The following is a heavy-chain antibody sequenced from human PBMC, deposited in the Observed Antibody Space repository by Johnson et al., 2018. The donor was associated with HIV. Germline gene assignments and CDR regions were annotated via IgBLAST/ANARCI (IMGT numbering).Heavy chain of an antibody. D-gene: IGHD6-19*01. J-gene: IGHJ3*02. CDR2: IYSGADP. CDR1: GFTVSTNS. Sequence: VQLVESGGGLVQTGGSLRLSCAASGFTVSTNSLIWVRQSPGKGLEWVSVIYSGADPVYAASVKGRFSFTRDESKNTVYLHMHSLRAEDTAIYFCAKGMGRGLARGAFDIWGQGTMVTVSS. V-gene: IGHV3-66*02. CDR3: AKGMGRGLARGAFDI.